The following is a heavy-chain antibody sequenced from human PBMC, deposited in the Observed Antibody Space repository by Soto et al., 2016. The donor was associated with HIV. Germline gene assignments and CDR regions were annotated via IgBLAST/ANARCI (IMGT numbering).Heavy chain of an antibody. Sequence: EMQLVESGGDLVQPGGSLRLSCVVSGSTVNSDYMSWARQPPGKGLEWVSLIYGGGSTSYADSVKGRFTISRDKSKSTVYLQMNSLRVEDTAVYYCALGRFQYIWGQGTLVTVSS. V-gene: IGHV3-66*01. CDR1: GSTVNSDY. D-gene: IGHD3-3*01. CDR2: IYGGGST. CDR3: ALGRFQYI. J-gene: IGHJ1*01.